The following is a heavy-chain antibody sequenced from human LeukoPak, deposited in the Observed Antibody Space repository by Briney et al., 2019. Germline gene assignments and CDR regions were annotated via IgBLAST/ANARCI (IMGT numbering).Heavy chain of an antibody. CDR1: GGTFSSYA. CDR3: ARVMRRRGAFDI. V-gene: IGHV1-69*13. CDR2: IIPIFGTA. Sequence: SVKVSCKASGGTFSSYAISWVRQAPGQGLEWMGGIIPIFGTANYAQKFQGRVTITADESTSTAYMELSSLRSEGTAVYYCARVMRRRGAFDIWGQGTMVTVSS. D-gene: IGHD3-16*01. J-gene: IGHJ3*02.